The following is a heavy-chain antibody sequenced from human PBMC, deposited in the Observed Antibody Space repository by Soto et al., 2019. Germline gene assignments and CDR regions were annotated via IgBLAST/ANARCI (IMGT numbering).Heavy chain of an antibody. CDR2: ISSDGGNK. D-gene: IGHD6-19*01. V-gene: IGHV3-30*18. CDR3: AKVRSSGWSYAFDI. CDR1: GFTFSSYG. J-gene: IGHJ3*02. Sequence: GGSLRLSCAASGFTFSSYGMHWVRQAPGKGPEWVAVISSDGGNKYYADSVKGRFTISRDNSKNTLYLQMNTLRAEDTAVYYCAKVRSSGWSYAFDIWGQGTMVTVSS.